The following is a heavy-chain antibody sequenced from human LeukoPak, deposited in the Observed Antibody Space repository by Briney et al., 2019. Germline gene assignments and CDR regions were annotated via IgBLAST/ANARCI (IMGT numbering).Heavy chain of an antibody. D-gene: IGHD3-22*01. J-gene: IGHJ1*01. Sequence: GGSLRLSCAASGFTFSSYWMSWLRQAPGKGLEWVANIKQDGSEKYYVDSVKGRFTISRDNAKNSLYLQMNSLRAEDTAVYYCARDEEPDYYDSSGYPFFQHWGQGTLVTVSS. CDR2: IKQDGSEK. CDR1: GFTFSSYW. CDR3: ARDEEPDYYDSSGYPFFQH. V-gene: IGHV3-7*01.